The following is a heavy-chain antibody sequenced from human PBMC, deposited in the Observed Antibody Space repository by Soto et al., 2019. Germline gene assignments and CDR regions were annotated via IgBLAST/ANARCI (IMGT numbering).Heavy chain of an antibody. V-gene: IGHV1-18*01. CDR3: ARDLADYYDSSGYYYAYAFDI. D-gene: IGHD3-22*01. CDR2: TSAYNGNT. J-gene: IGHJ3*02. Sequence: ASVKVSCKASGYTFTSYGISWVRQAPGQGLEWMGWTSAYNGNTNYAQKLQGRVTMTTDTSTSTAYMELRSLRSDDTAVYYCARDLADYYDSSGYYYAYAFDIWGQGTMVTVSS. CDR1: GYTFTSYG.